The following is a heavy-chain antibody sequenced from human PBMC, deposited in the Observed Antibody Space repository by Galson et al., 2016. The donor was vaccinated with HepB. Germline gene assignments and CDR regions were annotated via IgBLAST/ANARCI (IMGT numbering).Heavy chain of an antibody. CDR2: ISDSGANT. V-gene: IGHV3-23*01. Sequence: SLRLSCAASGFTFSAYAMAWARQAPGKGLEWVSGISDSGANTYYADSVRGRFTISRDNSKNTLYLQMNSLRAEDTAVYYCAKDAILACGTGCYADYWGQGTLVTVSS. J-gene: IGHJ4*02. CDR1: GFTFSAYA. CDR3: AKDAILACGTGCYADY. D-gene: IGHD2-2*01.